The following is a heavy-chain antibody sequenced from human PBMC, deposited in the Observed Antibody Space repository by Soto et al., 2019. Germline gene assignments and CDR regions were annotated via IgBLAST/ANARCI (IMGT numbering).Heavy chain of an antibody. V-gene: IGHV1-69*13. Sequence: SVKVSCKASGGTFSSYAISWVRQAPGQGLEWMGGIIPIFGTANYAQKFQGRVTITADESTSTAYMELSSLRSEDTAVYYCARDLPAAGYFDYWGQGTLVTVSS. D-gene: IGHD6-13*01. CDR2: IIPIFGTA. CDR1: GGTFSSYA. J-gene: IGHJ4*02. CDR3: ARDLPAAGYFDY.